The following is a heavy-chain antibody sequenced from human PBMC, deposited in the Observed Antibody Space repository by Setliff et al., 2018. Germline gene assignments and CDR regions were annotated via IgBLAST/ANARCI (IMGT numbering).Heavy chain of an antibody. J-gene: IGHJ1*01. V-gene: IGHV1-69*06. D-gene: IGHD6-25*01. CDR3: ARAAGSLTSDEYFHH. CDR1: GGIFSTYS. Sequence: KISCKASGGIFSTYSFSWVRQAPGQGLEWMGGIILIFDRTKYAQKFQGRVTITADKSTSTAYMELSSLKSEDTAVYYCARAAGSLTSDEYFHHWGQGTLVTVSS. CDR2: IILIFDRT.